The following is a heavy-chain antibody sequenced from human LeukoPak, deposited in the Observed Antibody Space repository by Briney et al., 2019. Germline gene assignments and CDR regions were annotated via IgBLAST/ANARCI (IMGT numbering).Heavy chain of an antibody. D-gene: IGHD2-2*01. CDR2: ISYDGSNK. Sequence: GGSLRLSCVASGFTFSSSAMHWVRQAPGKGLEWVAVISYDGSNKYYRDSVKGRFSISRDNSKNTLYLQMNSLRAEDTAVYYCASGLGYCSSTSCYDHAFDIWGQGTMVTVSS. V-gene: IGHV3-30*14. CDR1: GFTFSSSA. J-gene: IGHJ3*02. CDR3: ASGLGYCSSTSCYDHAFDI.